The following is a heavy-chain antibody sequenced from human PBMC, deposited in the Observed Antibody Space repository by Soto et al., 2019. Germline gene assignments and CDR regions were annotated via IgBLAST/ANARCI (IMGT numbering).Heavy chain of an antibody. CDR2: IYHSGST. Sequence: DLEWIGYIYHSGSTYYNPSLKSRVTISVDRSKNQFSLKLSSVTAADTAVYYCARSYSSSSGLGYWGQGTLVTVSS. CDR3: ARSYSSSSGLGY. J-gene: IGHJ4*02. D-gene: IGHD6-6*01. V-gene: IGHV4-30-2*01.